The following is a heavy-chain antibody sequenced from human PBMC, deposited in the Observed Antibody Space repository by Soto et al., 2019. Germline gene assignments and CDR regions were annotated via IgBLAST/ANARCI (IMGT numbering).Heavy chain of an antibody. CDR1: GFTFSDSW. CDR2: INRDGRTT. Sequence: LRLSCAASGFTFSDSWMHWVRQAPGKGLVWVARINRDGRTTTYADFVKGRFTISRDNAKNTLYLQMNSLRAEDTAVYYCVKAREAGIEVAGAWGQGNLVTVSS. CDR3: VKAREAGIEVAGA. V-gene: IGHV3-74*01. D-gene: IGHD6-19*01. J-gene: IGHJ1*01.